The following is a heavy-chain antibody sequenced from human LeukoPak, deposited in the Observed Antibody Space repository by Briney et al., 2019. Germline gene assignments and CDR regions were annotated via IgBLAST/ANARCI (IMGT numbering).Heavy chain of an antibody. J-gene: IGHJ3*02. Sequence: SETLSLTCTVSGGSISSGGYYWSWIRQHPGKGLEWIGYIYYSGSTYYNPSLKSRVTISVDTSKNQFSLKLSSVTAADTAVYYCARREGSRSFGVVMNAFDIWGQGTMVTVSS. V-gene: IGHV4-31*03. D-gene: IGHD3-3*01. CDR1: GGSISSGGYY. CDR2: IYYSGST. CDR3: ARREGSRSFGVVMNAFDI.